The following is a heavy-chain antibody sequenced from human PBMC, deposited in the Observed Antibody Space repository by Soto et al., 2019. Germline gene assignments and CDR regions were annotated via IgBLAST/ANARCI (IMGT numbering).Heavy chain of an antibody. CDR2: IYSGGST. J-gene: IGHJ1*01. CDR1: GFTFSSNY. D-gene: IGHD3-22*01. Sequence: EVQLVESGGGLIQPGGSLRLSCAASGFTFSSNYMSWVRQAPGKGLDWVSVIYSGGSTYYADSVKGRFTISRDNSKNTLYLQMNSLRAEDTDVYYCARDRVESGYPEYFQHWGQGTLVSVS. CDR3: ARDRVESGYPEYFQH. V-gene: IGHV3-53*01.